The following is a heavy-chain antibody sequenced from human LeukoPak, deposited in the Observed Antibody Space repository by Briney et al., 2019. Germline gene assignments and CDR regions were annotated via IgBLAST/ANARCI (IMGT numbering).Heavy chain of an antibody. V-gene: IGHV3-21*04. Sequence: PGGSLRLSCAASGFTFSSYSMNWVRQAPGKGLEWVSSISSSSSYICYADSVKGRFTISRDNAKNSLYLQMNSLRAEDTAVYYCARGEYYYDSSGYYPDYWGQGTLVTVSS. J-gene: IGHJ4*02. CDR3: ARGEYYYDSSGYYPDY. CDR1: GFTFSSYS. D-gene: IGHD3-22*01. CDR2: ISSSSSYI.